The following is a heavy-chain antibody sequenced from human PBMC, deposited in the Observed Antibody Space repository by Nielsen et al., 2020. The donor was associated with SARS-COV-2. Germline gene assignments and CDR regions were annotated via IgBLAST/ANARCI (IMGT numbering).Heavy chain of an antibody. CDR1: GFTFSSYG. D-gene: IGHD6-19*01. Sequence: GESLKISCAASGFTFSSYGMHWVRQAPGKGLEWVAVIWYDGSNKYYADSVKGRFTISRDNSKNTLYLQMNSLRSEDTAVYYCARDIAVAGDGADYWGQGTLVTVSS. J-gene: IGHJ4*02. V-gene: IGHV3-33*01. CDR3: ARDIAVAGDGADY. CDR2: IWYDGSNK.